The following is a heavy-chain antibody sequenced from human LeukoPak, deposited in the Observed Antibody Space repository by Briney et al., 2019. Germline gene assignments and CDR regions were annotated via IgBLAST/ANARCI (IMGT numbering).Heavy chain of an antibody. J-gene: IGHJ4*02. V-gene: IGHV4-59*12. CDR2: IHYSGST. D-gene: IGHD6-13*01. CDR1: GGSISSYY. Sequence: PSETLSLTCTVSGGSISSYYWSWIRQPPGKGLEWIGYIHYSGSTNYNPSLKSRVSISVDTSKNQFSLKLSSVTAADTAVYYCARDAAKAQLAYFDYWGQGTLVTVSS. CDR3: ARDAAKAQLAYFDY.